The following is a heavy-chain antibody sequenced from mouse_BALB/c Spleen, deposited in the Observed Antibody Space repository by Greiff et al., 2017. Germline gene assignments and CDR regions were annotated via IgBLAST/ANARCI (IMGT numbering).Heavy chain of an antibody. Sequence: LVESGAELARPGASVKMSCKASGYTFTSYTMHWVKQRPGQGLEWIGYINPSSGYTNYNQKFKDKATLTADKSSSTAYMQLSSLTSEDSAVYYCARGLITTVVATDYWGQGTTLTVSS. CDR1: GYTFTSYT. D-gene: IGHD1-1*01. J-gene: IGHJ2*01. V-gene: IGHV1-4*01. CDR2: INPSSGYT. CDR3: ARGLITTVVATDY.